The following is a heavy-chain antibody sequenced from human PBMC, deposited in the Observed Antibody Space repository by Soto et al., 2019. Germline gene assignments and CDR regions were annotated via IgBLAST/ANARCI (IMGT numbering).Heavy chain of an antibody. CDR1: GGSISSYY. D-gene: IGHD3-3*01. CDR2: IYYSGST. CDR3: ARLRFLEWSDSDY. V-gene: IGHV4-59*08. Sequence: SETLSLTCTVSGGSISSYYWSWIRQPPGKGLEWIGYIYYSGSTNYNPSLKSRVTISVDTSKNQFSLKLSSVTAADTAVYYCARLRFLEWSDSDYWGQGTLVTVSS. J-gene: IGHJ4*02.